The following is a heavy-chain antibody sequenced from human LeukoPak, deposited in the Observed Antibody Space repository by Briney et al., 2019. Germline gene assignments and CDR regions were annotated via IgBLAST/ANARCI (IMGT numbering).Heavy chain of an antibody. CDR2: ITSSGRYI. J-gene: IGHJ4*02. D-gene: IGHD6-19*01. CDR3: ARNGASSGRPYHLDY. V-gene: IGHV3-21*01. Sequence: PGGSLRLSCEASGFIFIDYWLSWVRQAPGKGLEWVSSITSSGRYIYYADSVKGRFTISRDNAENSLYLQMNGLRAEDTAVYFCARNGASSGRPYHLDYWGQGTLVTVSS. CDR1: GFIFIDYW.